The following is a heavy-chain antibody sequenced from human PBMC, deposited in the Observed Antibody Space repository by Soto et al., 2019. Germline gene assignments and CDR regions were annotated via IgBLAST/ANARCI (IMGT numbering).Heavy chain of an antibody. Sequence: GASVKVSCKASGGTFSSYAFSWVRQAPGQGLEWMGGIIPGFGTADYAQNFQGKVTITADESTTTVYMELSSLRSEDTAVYYCARDKDYYDRSGLDSFDIWGQGTMVTVS. CDR1: GGTFSSYA. CDR3: ARDKDYYDRSGLDSFDI. D-gene: IGHD3-22*01. J-gene: IGHJ3*02. V-gene: IGHV1-69*13. CDR2: IIPGFGTA.